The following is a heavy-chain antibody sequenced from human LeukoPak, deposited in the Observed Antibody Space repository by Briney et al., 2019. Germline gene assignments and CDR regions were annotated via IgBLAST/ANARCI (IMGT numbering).Heavy chain of an antibody. D-gene: IGHD6-19*01. CDR2: INPNSGGT. CDR1: GYTFTGYY. Sequence: ASVTVSCKASGYTFTGYYMHWVRQAPGQGLEWMGRINPNSGGTNYAQKFQGRVTMTRDTSISTAYMELSRLRSDDTAVYYCARERSSGWLDYWGQGTLVTVSS. CDR3: ARERSSGWLDY. J-gene: IGHJ4*02. V-gene: IGHV1-2*06.